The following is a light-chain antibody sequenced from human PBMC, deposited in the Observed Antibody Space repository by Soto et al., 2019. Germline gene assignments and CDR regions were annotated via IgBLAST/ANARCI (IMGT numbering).Light chain of an antibody. Sequence: LTQPHSVSESPGKTVIISCTRSSGRIASNYVQWYQQRPGSSPTTVIYEDNQRPSGVPDRFSGSIDSSSNSASLTISGLETEDEADYFCQSYDATNQVFGGGTQLTVL. CDR3: QSYDATNQV. CDR2: EDN. J-gene: IGLJ3*02. V-gene: IGLV6-57*01. CDR1: SGRIASNY.